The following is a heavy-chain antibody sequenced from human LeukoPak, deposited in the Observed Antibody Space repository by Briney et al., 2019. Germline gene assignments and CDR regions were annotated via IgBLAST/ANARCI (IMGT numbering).Heavy chain of an antibody. CDR3: ARDRDNWFDP. J-gene: IGHJ5*02. CDR2: IYYSGST. Sequence: SETLSLTCTVSGGSISSGDYYWSWIRQPPGKGLEWIGYIYYSGSTYYNPSLKSRVTISVDTSKNQFSLKLSSVTAADTAVYYCARDRDNWFDPWGQGTLSPSPQ. D-gene: IGHD3-10*01. CDR1: GGSISSGDYY. V-gene: IGHV4-30-4*08.